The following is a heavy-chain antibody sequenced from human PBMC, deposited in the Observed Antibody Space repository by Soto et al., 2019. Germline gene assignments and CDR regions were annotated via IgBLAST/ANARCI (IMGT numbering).Heavy chain of an antibody. V-gene: IGHV4-59*01. Sequence: PSETLSLTCTVSGGSISSYYWSWIRQPPGKGLERIGYIYYSGSTNYNPSLKSRVTISVDTSTNQFSLKLSSVTAADTAGFYCGRVGYSRSWYFVYWGQGTLVTVSS. CDR2: IYYSGST. J-gene: IGHJ4*02. CDR3: GRVGYSRSWYFVY. D-gene: IGHD6-13*01. CDR1: GGSISSYY.